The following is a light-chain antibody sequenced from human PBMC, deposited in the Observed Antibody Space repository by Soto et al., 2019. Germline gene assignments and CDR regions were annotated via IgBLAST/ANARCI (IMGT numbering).Light chain of an antibody. Sequence: EIVLTQSPGTLSLSPGERATLSCRASQSVSSSFLAWYQQKPGQAPRLLIYGASSRATGIPDRFSGSGSGTDFTLTISRLESEDFAVYYCQQYSSSLTWTFGQGTKVEIK. V-gene: IGKV3-20*01. CDR1: QSVSSSF. CDR2: GAS. CDR3: QQYSSSLTWT. J-gene: IGKJ1*01.